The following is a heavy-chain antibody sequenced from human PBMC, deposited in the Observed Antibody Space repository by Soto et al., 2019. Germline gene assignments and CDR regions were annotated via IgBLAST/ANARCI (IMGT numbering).Heavy chain of an antibody. Sequence: QVQLVQSGAEVKKPGASVKVSCKASGYTFTSYDINWVRQATGQGLEWMGWMNPNSGNTGYAQKCQGRATIAKNTSISTAYMELSSLRSEDTAVYDCARASRVAATRFLDYWGQGTLVTVSS. CDR3: ARASRVAATRFLDY. J-gene: IGHJ4*02. CDR1: GYTFTSYD. D-gene: IGHD2-15*01. CDR2: MNPNSGNT. V-gene: IGHV1-8*01.